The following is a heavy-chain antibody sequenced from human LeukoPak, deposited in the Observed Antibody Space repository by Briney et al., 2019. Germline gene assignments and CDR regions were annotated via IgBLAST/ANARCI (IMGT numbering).Heavy chain of an antibody. CDR3: ARDALTGAFDY. V-gene: IGHV4-59*01. J-gene: IGHJ4*02. CDR1: GGSLSSYY. CDR2: IYYSGST. Sequence: SETLSLTCTVSGGSLSSYYWSWIRQPPGKGLEWIGYIYYSGSTNYNPSLKSRVTISVDTSKNQFSLKLSSVTAADTAVYYCARDALTGAFDYWGQGTLVTVSS. D-gene: IGHD1-20*01.